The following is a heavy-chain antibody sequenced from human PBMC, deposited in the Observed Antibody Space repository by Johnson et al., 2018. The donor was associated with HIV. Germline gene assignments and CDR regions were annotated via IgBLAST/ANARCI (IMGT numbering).Heavy chain of an antibody. CDR3: ARDKSTMIVVVPNDAFDI. J-gene: IGHJ3*02. V-gene: IGHV3-64*01. CDR2: ISGNGGST. D-gene: IGHD3-22*01. Sequence: VQLVESGGGLVQPGGSLRLSCAASGFTFSSHAMHWVRQAPGKGLEYVSGISGNGGSTYYANSVKGRFTISRDNSKNTLYVQMNSLRPEDTAVYYCARDKSTMIVVVPNDAFDIWGQGTMVTVSS. CDR1: GFTFSSHA.